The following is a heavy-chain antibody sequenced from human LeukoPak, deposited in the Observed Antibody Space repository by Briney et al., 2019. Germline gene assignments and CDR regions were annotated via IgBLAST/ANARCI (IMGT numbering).Heavy chain of an antibody. D-gene: IGHD3-22*01. CDR2: ISGSGGST. CDR3: ARETGAYYDSSGYSPIDY. CDR1: GFTFSSYG. Sequence: GGSLRLSCAASGFTFSSYGMSWVRQAPGKGLEWVSAISGSGGSTYYADSVKGRFTISRDNAKNSLYLQMNSLRAEDTAVYYCARETGAYYDSSGYSPIDYWGQGTLVTVSS. J-gene: IGHJ4*02. V-gene: IGHV3-23*01.